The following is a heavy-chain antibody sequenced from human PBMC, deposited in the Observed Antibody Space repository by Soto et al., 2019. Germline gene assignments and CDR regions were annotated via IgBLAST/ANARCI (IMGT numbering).Heavy chain of an antibody. J-gene: IGHJ4*02. CDR2: INAGNGNT. CDR3: ASSSREGSYFDY. Sequence: SVKVSCKASGYTFTSYAMHWVRQAPGQRLEWMGWINAGNGNTKYSQKFQDRVTITRETSASTAYMELISLRSEDTAVYYCASSSREGSYFDYWGQGTLVTVSS. CDR1: GYTFTSYA. V-gene: IGHV1-3*01.